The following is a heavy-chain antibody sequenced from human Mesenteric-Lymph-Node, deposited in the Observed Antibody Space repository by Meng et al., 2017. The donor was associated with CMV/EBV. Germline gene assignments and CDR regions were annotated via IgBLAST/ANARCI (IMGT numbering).Heavy chain of an antibody. CDR3: VKIGGAYFYGSGTYQIPFDY. CDR2: ISGSGGST. J-gene: IGHJ4*02. Sequence: GGSLRLSCAASGFTFSSYAMSWVRQAPGKGLEWVSGISGSGGSTYYADSVQGRFTISRDNSKNTLYLQMNSLRAEDTAVYYCVKIGGAYFYGSGTYQIPFDYWGQGTLVTVSS. CDR1: GFTFSSYA. V-gene: IGHV3-23*01. D-gene: IGHD3-10*01.